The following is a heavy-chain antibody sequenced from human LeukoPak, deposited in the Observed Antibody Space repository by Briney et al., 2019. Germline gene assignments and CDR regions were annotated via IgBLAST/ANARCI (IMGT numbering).Heavy chain of an antibody. CDR1: GGSFSGYY. D-gene: IGHD6-13*01. Sequence: SKTLSLTCAVYGGSFSGYYWSWIRQPPGKGLEWIGEINHSGSTNYNPSLKSRVTISVDTSKNQFSLKLSSVTAADTAVYYCAAMGSSSWYYDYYYYMGVWGKGTTVTVSS. J-gene: IGHJ6*03. CDR2: INHSGST. CDR3: AAMGSSSWYYDYYYYMGV. V-gene: IGHV4-34*01.